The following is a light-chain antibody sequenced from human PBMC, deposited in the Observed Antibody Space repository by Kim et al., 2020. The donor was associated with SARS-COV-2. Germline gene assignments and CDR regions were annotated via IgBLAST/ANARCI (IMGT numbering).Light chain of an antibody. CDR2: DAS. CDR1: QDISSA. CDR3: QQSNSTPYT. Sequence: SASVGDRVTITCRASQDISSALAWYQQKPAKATKLLIYDASNLQSGVPSRFSGGGSGTDFTLTISSLQPEDSATYYCQQSNSTPYTFGQGTKLEI. V-gene: IGKV1-13*02. J-gene: IGKJ2*01.